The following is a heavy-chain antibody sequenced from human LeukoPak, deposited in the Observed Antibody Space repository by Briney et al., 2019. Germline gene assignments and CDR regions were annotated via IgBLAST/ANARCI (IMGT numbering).Heavy chain of an antibody. CDR2: IRSKAYGGTT. D-gene: IGHD3-3*01. V-gene: IGHV3-49*03. Sequence: GGSLRLSCTASGFTFGDYAMSWFRQAPGKGLEWVGFIRSKAYGGTTEYAASVKGRFTISRGDSKSIAYLQMNSLKTEDTAVYYCTRGTIFGVVMPDYWGQGTLVTVSS. CDR1: GFTFGDYA. J-gene: IGHJ4*02. CDR3: TRGTIFGVVMPDY.